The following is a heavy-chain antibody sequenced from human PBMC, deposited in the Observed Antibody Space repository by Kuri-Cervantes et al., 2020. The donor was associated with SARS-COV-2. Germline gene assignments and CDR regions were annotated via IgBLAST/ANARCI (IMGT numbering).Heavy chain of an antibody. Sequence: GESLKISCADSRFTFNNYALTWVRQAPGMGLEWVSSISSGSDYIYYADSVKGRFTVSRDNSENSLYLQMNSLGVGDAAVYYCERHRGYCSGGGCYSTGFSFDYWGQGALVTVSS. J-gene: IGHJ4*02. CDR1: RFTFNNYA. CDR2: ISSGSDYI. CDR3: ERHRGYCSGGGCYSTGFSFDY. D-gene: IGHD2-15*01. V-gene: IGHV3-21*01.